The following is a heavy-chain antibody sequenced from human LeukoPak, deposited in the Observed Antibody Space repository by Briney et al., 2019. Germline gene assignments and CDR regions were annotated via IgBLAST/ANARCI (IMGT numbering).Heavy chain of an antibody. V-gene: IGHV4-59*01. CDR1: GGPISTYY. J-gene: IGHJ3*02. CDR3: ARDPSGSYYLSGAFDI. D-gene: IGHD1-26*01. CDR2: IYYSGST. Sequence: KTSETLSLTCTVSGGPISTYYWSWIRQPPGEGLEWIGYIYYSGSTNYNPSLKSRVTISVDTSKNQFSLKLSSVTAADTAVYYCARDPSGSYYLSGAFDIWGQGTMVTVSS.